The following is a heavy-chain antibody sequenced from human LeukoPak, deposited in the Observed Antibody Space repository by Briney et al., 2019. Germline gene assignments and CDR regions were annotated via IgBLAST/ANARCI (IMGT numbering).Heavy chain of an antibody. V-gene: IGHV4-59*01. D-gene: IGHD5-12*01. J-gene: IGHJ6*03. CDR3: ARNGYSGYDLQFRYYYYYMDV. CDR2: ISYTGST. CDR1: DGSISYDY. Sequence: RASETLSLTCTVSDGSISYDYWSWVRQPPGKGLEWIGYISYTGSTNYNPSLKSPVTISVDTSKNQFSLRLSSVTAADAAVYYCARNGYSGYDLQFRYYYYYMDVWGKGTTVTVSS.